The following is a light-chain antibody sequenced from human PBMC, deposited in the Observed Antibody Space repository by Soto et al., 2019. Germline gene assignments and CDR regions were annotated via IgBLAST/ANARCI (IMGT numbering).Light chain of an antibody. V-gene: IGKV3-20*01. J-gene: IGKJ5*01. CDR1: QSVSSRR. Sequence: EIVLTQSPGTLSLSPGERATLSCRASQSVSSRRSGWYQQKPGQAPRLLIYDASGRVPGSPDRFSGSGSGTDFTLIISRLEPEDFAVYYCQQYGSSPITFGQGTRLEIK. CDR2: DAS. CDR3: QQYGSSPIT.